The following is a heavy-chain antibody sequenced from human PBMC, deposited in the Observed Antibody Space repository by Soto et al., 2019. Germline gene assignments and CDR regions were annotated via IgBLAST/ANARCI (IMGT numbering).Heavy chain of an antibody. J-gene: IGHJ4*02. CDR3: ARHHVRGRTIAGAAEF. V-gene: IGHV4-34*01. Sequence: QVRLQQWGAGLLKTSETLSLTCAVYGGSLSGYYWSWIRQPPEKALGWIGEINHSGNTNYNPSLKSRGTISVDTSKNQLLLNLSSLTAADTAMYYCARHHVRGRTIAGAAEFWGQGTLVTVAS. D-gene: IGHD1-26*01. CDR1: GGSLSGYY. CDR2: INHSGNT.